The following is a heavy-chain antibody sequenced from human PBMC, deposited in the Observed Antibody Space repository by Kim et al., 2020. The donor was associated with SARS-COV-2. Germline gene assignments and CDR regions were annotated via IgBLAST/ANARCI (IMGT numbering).Heavy chain of an antibody. Sequence: GGSLRLSCAASGFTFSSYEMNWVRQAPGKGLEWVSYISSSGSTIYYADSVKGRFTISRDNAKNSLYLQMNSLRAEDTAVYYCARTGRITIFGVVIKKISRESDHYCDYGMDVWGRGTTVTVSS. D-gene: IGHD3-3*01. J-gene: IGHJ6*02. CDR2: ISSSGSTI. V-gene: IGHV3-48*03. CDR1: GFTFSSYE. CDR3: ARTGRITIFGVVIKKISRESDHYCDYGMDV.